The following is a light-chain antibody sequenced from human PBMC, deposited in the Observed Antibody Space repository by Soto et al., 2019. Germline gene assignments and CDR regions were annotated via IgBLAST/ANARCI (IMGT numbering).Light chain of an antibody. J-gene: IGKJ1*01. CDR1: QSVSSSY. Sequence: EIVLTQSPGTLSLSPGERATLSCRASQSVSSSYLAWYQQKPGQAPRLLIYDASSRATGIPDRFSGSGSGTDFTLTISRLEPEDFAVYYCQQYGSSPRTFDQATKVEIK. CDR2: DAS. CDR3: QQYGSSPRT. V-gene: IGKV3-20*01.